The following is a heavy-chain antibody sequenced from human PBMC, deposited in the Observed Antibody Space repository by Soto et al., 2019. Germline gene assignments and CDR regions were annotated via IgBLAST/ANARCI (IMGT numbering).Heavy chain of an antibody. V-gene: IGHV1-3*01. D-gene: IGHD3-3*01. CDR2: INAGNGNT. CDR1: GYTFTSYA. CDR3: ARAKRTIFGVVIIQGAYFDY. Sequence: QVQLVQSGAEVKKPGASVKVSCKASGYTFTSYAMHWVRQAPGQRLEWMGWINAGNGNTKYSQKFQGRVTITRDTSASTAYMEPSSLRSEDTAVYYCARAKRTIFGVVIIQGAYFDYWGQGTLVTVSS. J-gene: IGHJ4*02.